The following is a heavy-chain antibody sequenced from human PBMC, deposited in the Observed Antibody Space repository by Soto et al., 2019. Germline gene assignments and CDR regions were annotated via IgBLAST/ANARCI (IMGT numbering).Heavy chain of an antibody. D-gene: IGHD2-2*01. CDR1: GFTFSSYA. Sequence: EVQLLESGGGLVQPGGSLRLSCAASGFTFSSYAMSWVRQAPGKGLEWVSAISGSGGSTYYADSVKGRFTISRDNSKNTLYLQMNSLRAEDTAVYYCAVPTVTAASYYYYGMDVWGQGTTVTVSS. V-gene: IGHV3-23*01. J-gene: IGHJ6*02. CDR3: AVPTVTAASYYYYGMDV. CDR2: ISGSGGST.